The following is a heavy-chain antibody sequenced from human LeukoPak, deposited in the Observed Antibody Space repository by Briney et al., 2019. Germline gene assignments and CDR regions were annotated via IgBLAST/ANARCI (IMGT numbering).Heavy chain of an antibody. CDR3: GKDQYIADSSGWLAHFDY. CDR1: GFPFSSHA. D-gene: IGHD6-19*01. Sequence: PGGSLRLSCAPSGFPFSSHAMIWVRQAPGKGLEWVSTISGSGGSTYYADPVKGRFTISRDNSKNTLYLQMNSLRAEDTAVYYCGKDQYIADSSGWLAHFDYWGQGTLVSVSS. CDR2: ISGSGGST. V-gene: IGHV3-23*01. J-gene: IGHJ4*02.